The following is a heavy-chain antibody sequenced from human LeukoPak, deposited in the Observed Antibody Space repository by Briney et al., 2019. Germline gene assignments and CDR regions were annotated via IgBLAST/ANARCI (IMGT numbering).Heavy chain of an antibody. V-gene: IGHV3-33*01. J-gene: IGHJ4*02. D-gene: IGHD6-19*01. CDR1: GFTFSSYG. Sequence: GRSLRLSCAASGFTFSSYGMHWVRQAPGKGLEWVAVIWYDGSNKYYADSVKGRFTISRDNAQKSLYLQMNSLRAEDTAVYYCARVGYSSGWYFDYWGQGTLVTVSS. CDR3: ARVGYSSGWYFDY. CDR2: IWYDGSNK.